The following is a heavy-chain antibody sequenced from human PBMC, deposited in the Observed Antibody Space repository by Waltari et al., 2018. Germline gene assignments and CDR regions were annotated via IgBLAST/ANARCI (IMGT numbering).Heavy chain of an antibody. D-gene: IGHD3-22*01. J-gene: IGHJ4*02. V-gene: IGHV1-69*05. CDR3: ATYYYDSSGYYSAPPLLDY. CDR2: FIPIFGTA. CDR1: GGTFSSYA. Sequence: QVQLVQSGAEVKKPGSSVKVPCKASGGTFSSYAISWVRRAQGQGLEWMGGFIPIFGTANYAQKFQGRVTITTDESTSTAYMELSSLRSEDTAVYYCATYYYDSSGYYSAPPLLDYWGQGTLVTVSS.